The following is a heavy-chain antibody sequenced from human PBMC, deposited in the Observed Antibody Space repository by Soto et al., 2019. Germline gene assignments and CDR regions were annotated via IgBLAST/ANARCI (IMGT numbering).Heavy chain of an antibody. CDR1: GFTYSIYA. Sequence: EVQLLESGGGLVQPGGSLRLSCTASGFTYSIYAMAWVRQAPGKGLEWVSAISGSGGETYYADSVKGRFTIYRDNSKNTVYLQMTNLRADDTAVYYCAKEIAVAVATPPEYWGQGTLVTVSS. V-gene: IGHV3-23*01. J-gene: IGHJ4*02. CDR2: ISGSGGET. CDR3: AKEIAVAVATPPEY. D-gene: IGHD5-12*01.